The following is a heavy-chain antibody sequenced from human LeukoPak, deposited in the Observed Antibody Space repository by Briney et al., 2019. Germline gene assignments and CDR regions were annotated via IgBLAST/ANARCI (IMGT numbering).Heavy chain of an antibody. CDR1: GYTFTNYW. D-gene: IGHD3-16*01. J-gene: IGHJ4*02. CDR3: ARRGIGFGDFYDY. V-gene: IGHV5-10-1*01. Sequence: GESLRISCKGPGYTFTNYWITWVRQMPGKGLEWMGTIDPGDSYINYSPSLEGHVIMSTDKATNTAHLQWSSLKASDTGIYYCARRGIGFGDFYDYWGQGTPVTVSS. CDR2: IDPGDSYI.